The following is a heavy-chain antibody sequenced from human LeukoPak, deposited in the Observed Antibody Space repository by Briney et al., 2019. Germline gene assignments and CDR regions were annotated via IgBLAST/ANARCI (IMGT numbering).Heavy chain of an antibody. CDR2: ISYDGSNK. Sequence: GGSLRLSCAASGFPFSSHARSWVRQAPGKGLEWVAVISYDGSNKYYADSVKGRFTISRDNSKNTLYLQMNSLRAEDTAVYYCARVASDYWGQGTLVTVSS. V-gene: IGHV3-30*04. D-gene: IGHD5-12*01. CDR3: ARVASDY. CDR1: GFPFSSHA. J-gene: IGHJ4*02.